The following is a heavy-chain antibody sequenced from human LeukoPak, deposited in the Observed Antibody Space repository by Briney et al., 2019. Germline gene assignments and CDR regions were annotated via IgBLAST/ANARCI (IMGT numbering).Heavy chain of an antibody. CDR1: GYTLNSYY. CDR2: INPSGDFT. V-gene: IGHV1-46*02. Sequence: GASVKVSCKASGYTLNSYYMHWVRQAPGQGLEWMGIINPSGDFTSYAQKFQGRVTMTKDTSTSTVYMELSSLRSGDTAVYYCAGSLGYCTSNVCYLKYWGQGTLVTVSS. CDR3: AGSLGYCTSNVCYLKY. D-gene: IGHD2-8*01. J-gene: IGHJ4*02.